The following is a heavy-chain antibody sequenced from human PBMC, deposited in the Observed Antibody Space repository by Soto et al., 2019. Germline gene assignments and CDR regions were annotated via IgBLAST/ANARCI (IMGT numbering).Heavy chain of an antibody. Sequence: ASVKVSCKASGYTFTVYAIHWVRQAPGQRLEWMGWINAGNGRTKYSQKFQGRVTITRDTSASTAYMELSSLRSEDTALYYCARAVAVPADFDYWGQGTLVTVSS. V-gene: IGHV1-3*01. CDR1: GYTFTVYA. CDR2: INAGNGRT. J-gene: IGHJ4*02. D-gene: IGHD6-19*01. CDR3: ARAVAVPADFDY.